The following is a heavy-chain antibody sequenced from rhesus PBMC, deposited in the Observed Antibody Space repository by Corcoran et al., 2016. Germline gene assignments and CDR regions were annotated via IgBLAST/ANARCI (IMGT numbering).Heavy chain of an antibody. CDR2: IYWDDDK. CDR3: ARSRSGYSYRNSLDV. D-gene: IGHD5-24*01. Sequence: QVTLKESGPALVKPTQTLTLTCTFSGFSLSTSGMGVGWIRQPPGKAVEWLASIYWDDDKYYSTSLKSRLTISKDTYKNQVVLTMTNMDPVDTATYYCARSRSGYSYRNSLDVWGRGVLVTVSS. J-gene: IGHJ5-2*02. V-gene: IGHV2S1*01. CDR1: GFSLSTSGMG.